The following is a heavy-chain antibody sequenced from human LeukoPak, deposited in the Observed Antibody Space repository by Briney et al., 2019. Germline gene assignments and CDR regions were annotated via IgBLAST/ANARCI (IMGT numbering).Heavy chain of an antibody. CDR3: ARGTVYSGYDWGYYYYMDV. Sequence: WGSLRLSCAASGFTFSSYWMHWVRQAPGKGLVWVSRINSDGSSTSYADSVKGRFTISRDNAKNTLYLQMNSLRAEDTAVYYCARGTVYSGYDWGYYYYMDVWGKGTTVTVPS. CDR2: INSDGSST. D-gene: IGHD5-12*01. CDR1: GFTFSSYW. V-gene: IGHV3-74*01. J-gene: IGHJ6*03.